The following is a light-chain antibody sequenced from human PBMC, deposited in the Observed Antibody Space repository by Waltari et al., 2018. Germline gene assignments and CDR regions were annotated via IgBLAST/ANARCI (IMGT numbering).Light chain of an antibody. CDR1: QNVNRY. V-gene: IGKV1-39*01. Sequence: DIQVTQSPSSLSASVGDRVPITCRATQNVNRYLNWYQQKPGKAPNVLIYTTSNLQSGVPSRFSGSGFGTEFTLTISSLQPEDSATYYCQQTYTMPDTFGQGTKLEIK. CDR2: TTS. J-gene: IGKJ2*01. CDR3: QQTYTMPDT.